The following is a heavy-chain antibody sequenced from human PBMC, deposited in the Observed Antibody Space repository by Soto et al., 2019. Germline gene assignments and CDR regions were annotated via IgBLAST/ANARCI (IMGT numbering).Heavy chain of an antibody. Sequence: QVQLVQSGAEVKKPGSSVKVSCKASGGTFNTYSFIWVRQAPGQGLEWMGSINPFLDETNYAQNFQGRLTITADQSTSTVYMEMNSLTSADTAVYLCARDSPRRWIQNYFDAWGQGTLVTVSS. V-gene: IGHV1-69*08. CDR1: GGTFNTYS. J-gene: IGHJ4*02. D-gene: IGHD5-18*01. CDR3: ARDSPRRWIQNYFDA. CDR2: INPFLDET.